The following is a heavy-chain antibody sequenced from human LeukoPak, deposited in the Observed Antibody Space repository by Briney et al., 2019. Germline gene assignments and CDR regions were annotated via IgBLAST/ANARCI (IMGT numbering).Heavy chain of an antibody. J-gene: IGHJ6*03. CDR2: IIPIFGTA. V-gene: IGHV1-69*01. D-gene: IGHD3-10*01. CDR1: GGTFSSYA. Sequence: SVKVSCKASGGTFSSYAISWVRQAPGRGLEWMGGIIPIFGTANYAQKFQGRVTITADESTSTAYMELSSLRSEDTAVYYCARAITMVRGVKSYYYYYMDVWGKGTTVTVSS. CDR3: ARAITMVRGVKSYYYYYMDV.